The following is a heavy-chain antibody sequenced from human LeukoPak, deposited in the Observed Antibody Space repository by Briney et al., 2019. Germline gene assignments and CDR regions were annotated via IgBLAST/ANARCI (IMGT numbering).Heavy chain of an antibody. D-gene: IGHD3-10*01. Sequence: GGSLRLSCAASGFTFSSYWMTWVRQAPGKGLEWVASIKQDGNEKYYVDSVKGRFTISRDNARNSLYLQMNSLRAEDTAVYYCARDAMVRGRKGDYWGQGTLVTVSS. J-gene: IGHJ4*02. CDR1: GFTFSSYW. V-gene: IGHV3-7*01. CDR2: IKQDGNEK. CDR3: ARDAMVRGRKGDY.